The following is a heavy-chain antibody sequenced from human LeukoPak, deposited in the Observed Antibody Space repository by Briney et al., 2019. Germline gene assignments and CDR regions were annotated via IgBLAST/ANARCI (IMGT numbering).Heavy chain of an antibody. CDR3: AKVSWLGTLPSYHFDS. D-gene: IGHD6-19*01. CDR1: VFTFSDHA. CDR2: IRGTGTTT. Sequence: PGGSLRLSCAASVFTFSDHAMSWVRQAPGKGLEWVSAIRGTGTTTFYAASVKGRFTISRDNSKNTADLQMNSLRAEDTAVYYCAKVSWLGTLPSYHFDSWGQGTQVTVSS. J-gene: IGHJ4*02. V-gene: IGHV3-23*01.